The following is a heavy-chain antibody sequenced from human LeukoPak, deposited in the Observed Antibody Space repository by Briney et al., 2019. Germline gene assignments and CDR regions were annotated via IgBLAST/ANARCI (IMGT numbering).Heavy chain of an antibody. D-gene: IGHD1-26*01. Sequence: RASVKVSCKASGGTFSSYAISWVRQAPGQGLEWMGGIIPIFGTANYAQKFQGRVTITADESTSTAYMELSSLRSEDTAVYYCASALQEPFDYWGQGTLVTVSS. CDR1: GGTFSSYA. V-gene: IGHV1-69*13. J-gene: IGHJ4*02. CDR2: IIPIFGTA. CDR3: ASALQEPFDY.